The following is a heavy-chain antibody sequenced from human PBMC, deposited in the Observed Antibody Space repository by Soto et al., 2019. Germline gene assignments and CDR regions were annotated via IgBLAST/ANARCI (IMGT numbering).Heavy chain of an antibody. CDR3: ARQHYYDSSGYYTWN. J-gene: IGHJ4*02. V-gene: IGHV4-39*01. Sequence: SETMSLTCSVSGGYIRSNIYYWGWIRKPPGKGLEWIATVHYSGSTYYTPSLKNRVTISADTSNNQFSLRLNSVTAADTAVYYCARQHYYDSSGYYTWNWGQGTLVTVSS. CDR1: GGYIRSNIYY. D-gene: IGHD3-22*01. CDR2: VHYSGST.